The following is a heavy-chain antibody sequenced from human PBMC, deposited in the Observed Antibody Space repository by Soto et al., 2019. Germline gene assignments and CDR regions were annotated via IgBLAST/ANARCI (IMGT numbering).Heavy chain of an antibody. Sequence: GASVKVSCKASGYTFTSYYMHWVRQAPGQGLEWMGIINPSGGSTSYAQKFQGRVTISVDTSKNQFSLKLSSVTAADTAVYYCARPYFSSSSMFDYWGQGTLVTVSS. CDR1: GYTFTSYY. V-gene: IGHV1-46*01. CDR2: INPSGGST. D-gene: IGHD6-6*01. J-gene: IGHJ4*02. CDR3: ARPYFSSSSMFDY.